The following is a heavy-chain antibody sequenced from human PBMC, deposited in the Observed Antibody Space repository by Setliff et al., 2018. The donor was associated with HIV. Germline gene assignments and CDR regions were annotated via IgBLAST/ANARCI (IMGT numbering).Heavy chain of an antibody. V-gene: IGHV4-34*01. Sequence: LSLTCAVYGGSFCGYYWSWIRQPPGKGLEWIGEINHTGSTNCNPSLKSRVTMSVDTSKNQFSLKLSSVTAADTAVYYCARVYYGSGSSDAFDIWGQGTMVTVSS. D-gene: IGHD3-10*01. CDR1: GGSFCGYY. CDR3: ARVYYGSGSSDAFDI. CDR2: INHTGST. J-gene: IGHJ3*02.